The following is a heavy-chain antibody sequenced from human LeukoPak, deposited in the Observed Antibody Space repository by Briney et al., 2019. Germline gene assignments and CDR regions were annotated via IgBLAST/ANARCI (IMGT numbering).Heavy chain of an antibody. V-gene: IGHV3-23*01. Sequence: GGSLRLSCAASGFSFNIYAMSWVRQAPGKGLEWVSGISGSGATTYYADSVTGRFTVSRDNSKSTLYLQMSSLRAEDTAVYYCAKDRDCTSSCCYFDYWGQGTLVTVSS. CDR1: GFSFNIYA. CDR3: AKDRDCTSSCCYFDY. CDR2: ISGSGATT. J-gene: IGHJ4*02. D-gene: IGHD2-2*01.